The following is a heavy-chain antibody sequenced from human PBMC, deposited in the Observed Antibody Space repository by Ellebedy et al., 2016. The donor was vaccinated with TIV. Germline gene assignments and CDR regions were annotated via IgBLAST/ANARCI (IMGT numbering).Heavy chain of an antibody. J-gene: IGHJ4*02. CDR1: VYRFSNYY. Sequence: AASVKVSCQASVYRFSNYYLNWVRQAPGQGLEWLGWINPPSCCTTYAQKFQARVTTTSDTSISTAYMELTLLRSDDTAVYYWARAGTAITMGRGGFLAYWGQGTLVAVSS. V-gene: IGHV1-2*02. D-gene: IGHD3-10*01. CDR2: INPPSCCT. CDR3: ARAGTAITMGRGGFLAY.